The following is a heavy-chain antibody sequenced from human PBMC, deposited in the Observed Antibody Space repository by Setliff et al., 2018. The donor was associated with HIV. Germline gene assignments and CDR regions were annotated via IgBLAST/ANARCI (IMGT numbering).Heavy chain of an antibody. CDR3: VRHITNPRWAYFDY. V-gene: IGHV5-51*01. CDR1: GYSFVSYW. CDR2: VYPPDSET. Sequence: PGESLKISCQGFGYSFVSYWIGWVRHRPGKGLEWMAIVYPPDSETVYSPSFQGQVTISVDNSISTTFLQWSSLRASNTAIYFCVRHITNPRWAYFDYWGQGIPVTVSS. D-gene: IGHD1-20*01. J-gene: IGHJ4*02.